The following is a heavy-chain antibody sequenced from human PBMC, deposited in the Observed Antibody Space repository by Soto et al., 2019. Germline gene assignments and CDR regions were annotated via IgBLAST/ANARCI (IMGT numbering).Heavy chain of an antibody. V-gene: IGHV1-8*01. CDR3: ARIISAYDFWSGYSYYGMDV. J-gene: IGHJ6*02. D-gene: IGHD3-3*01. Sequence: ASVKVSCKASGYTFTSYDINWVRQATGQGLEWMGWMNPNSGSTGYAQKFQGRVTMTRNTSISTAYMELSSLRSEDTAVYYCARIISAYDFWSGYSYYGMDVWGQGTTVTVSS. CDR2: MNPNSGST. CDR1: GYTFTSYD.